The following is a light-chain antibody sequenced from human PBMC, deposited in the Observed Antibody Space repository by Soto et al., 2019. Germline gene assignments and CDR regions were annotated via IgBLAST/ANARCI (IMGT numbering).Light chain of an antibody. Sequence: QSALTQPPSASGSPGQSVTISCTGTSSDVGGYNYVSWYQQYPGKAPKAMIYEVSKRPSGVPDRFSGSKSGNTASLTVSGLHAEDEAEYYCSSYADNNKLVFGGGTKITVL. CDR1: SSDVGGYNY. CDR3: SSYADNNKLV. J-gene: IGLJ2*01. CDR2: EVS. V-gene: IGLV2-8*01.